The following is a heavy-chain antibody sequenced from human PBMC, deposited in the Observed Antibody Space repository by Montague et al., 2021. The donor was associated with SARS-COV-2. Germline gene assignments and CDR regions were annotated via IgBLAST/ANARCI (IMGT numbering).Heavy chain of an antibody. CDR3: ARAHSGSWAHLDN. CDR1: GGSISSGSYY. CDR2: IYTSGTT. Sequence: TLSLTCTVSGGSISSGSYYWSWIRQPAGKGLEWIGRIYTSGTTDYSFSLKSRVTISVDTSKNQFSRKLTSVTAADTAVYYCARAHSGSWAHLDNWGQGSLVTVSS. J-gene: IGHJ4*02. V-gene: IGHV4-61*02. D-gene: IGHD5-12*01.